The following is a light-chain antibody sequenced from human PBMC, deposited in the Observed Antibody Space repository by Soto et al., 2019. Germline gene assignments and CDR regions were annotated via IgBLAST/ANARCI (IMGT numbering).Light chain of an antibody. CDR3: QAWDSSTDGVV. Sequence: SYELTQPPSVSVSPVQTASITCSGEKLGDKYACWYQQKPGQSPVLVIYQDSKRPSGIPERFSGSNSGNTATLTISGTQAMDEADYYCQAWDSSTDGVVFGGGTKLTVL. CDR1: KLGDKY. J-gene: IGLJ2*01. CDR2: QDS. V-gene: IGLV3-1*01.